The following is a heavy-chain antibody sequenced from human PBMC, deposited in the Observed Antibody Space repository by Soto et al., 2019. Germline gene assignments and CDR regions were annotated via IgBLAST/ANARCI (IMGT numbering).Heavy chain of an antibody. J-gene: IGHJ4*02. CDR3: ARDPPRHRIVGATTDQYYFDY. Sequence: GASVKVSCKASGGTFSSYAISWVRQAPGQGLEWMGGIIPIFGTANYAQKSQGRVTITADKSTSTAYMELSSLRSEDTAVYYCARDPPRHRIVGATTDQYYFDYWGQGTLVTVSS. CDR2: IIPIFGTA. V-gene: IGHV1-69*06. CDR1: GGTFSSYA. D-gene: IGHD1-26*01.